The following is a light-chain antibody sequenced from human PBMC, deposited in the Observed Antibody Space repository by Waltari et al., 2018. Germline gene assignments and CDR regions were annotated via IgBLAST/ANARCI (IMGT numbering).Light chain of an antibody. V-gene: IGLV2-14*03. CDR2: DVS. CDR3: SSYTSTTTVI. J-gene: IGLJ2*01. Sequence: QSALTQPASVSGSPGQSITISCTGTSSNVGVYTYVSLYQQRPGKAPKVIIDDVSTRPSVVSNRFSGSKSGNTASLAISGLQAEDEADYYCSSYTSTTTVIFGGGTKLTVL. CDR1: SSNVGVYTY.